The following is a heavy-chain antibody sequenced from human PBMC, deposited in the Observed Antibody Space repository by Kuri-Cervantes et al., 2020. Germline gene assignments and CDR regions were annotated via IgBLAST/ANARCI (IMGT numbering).Heavy chain of an antibody. CDR3: ARALAVAGLYYFDY. J-gene: IGHJ4*02. V-gene: IGHV2-70*01. CDR2: IDWDDDK. Sequence: SGPTLVKPTQTLTLTCTFSGFSLSTSGVGVGWIRQPPGKALEWLALIDWDDDKYYSTSLKTRLTISKDTSKNQVVLTMTNMDPVDTAAYYCARALAVAGLYYFDYWGQGTLVTVSS. D-gene: IGHD6-19*01. CDR1: GFSLSTSGVG.